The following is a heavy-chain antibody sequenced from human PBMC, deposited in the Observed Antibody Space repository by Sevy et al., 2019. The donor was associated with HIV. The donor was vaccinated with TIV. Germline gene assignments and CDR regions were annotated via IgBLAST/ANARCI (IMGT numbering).Heavy chain of an antibody. CDR1: GYTFTSYG. CDR3: ARETSPTPGTGYQY. J-gene: IGHJ4*02. V-gene: IGHV1-18*01. D-gene: IGHD3-9*01. CDR2: ISAYNGNT. Sequence: ASVKVSCKASGYTFTSYGSSWVRQAPGQGLEWMGWISAYNGNTNYAQKLQGRVTMTTDTSTSTAYMELRSLRSDDTAVYYCARETSPTPGTGYQYWGQGTLVTVSS.